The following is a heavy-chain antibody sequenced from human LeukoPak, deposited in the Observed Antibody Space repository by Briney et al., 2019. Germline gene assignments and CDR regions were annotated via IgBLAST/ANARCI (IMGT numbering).Heavy chain of an antibody. D-gene: IGHD2-2*01. Sequence: PGGSLRLSCAASGFTFSSYGMHWVRQAPGKGLEWVAFIRYDGSNKYHADSVKGRFTISRDNSKNTLYLQMNSLRAEDTAVYYCASSVVVPAAIDYWGQGTLVTVSS. CDR2: IRYDGSNK. CDR1: GFTFSSYG. V-gene: IGHV3-30*02. J-gene: IGHJ4*02. CDR3: ASSVVVPAAIDY.